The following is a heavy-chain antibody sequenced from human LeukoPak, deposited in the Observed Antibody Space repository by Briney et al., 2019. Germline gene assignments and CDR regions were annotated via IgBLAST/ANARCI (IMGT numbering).Heavy chain of an antibody. Sequence: GSLTLSCAASGFTFSGSATHWVRQASGKGLEWVGRIRSKANSYATAYAASGRGRFTISRDDSKNTAYLQMNSLKTEDTAVYYCTRRNPVQATDYWGQGTLVTVSS. J-gene: IGHJ4*02. CDR3: TRRNPVQATDY. CDR2: IRSKANSYAT. CDR1: GFTFSGSA. D-gene: IGHD1-1*01. V-gene: IGHV3-73*01.